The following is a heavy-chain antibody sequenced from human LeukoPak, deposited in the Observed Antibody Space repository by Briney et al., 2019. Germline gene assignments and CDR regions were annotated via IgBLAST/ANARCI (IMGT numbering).Heavy chain of an antibody. D-gene: IGHD1-1*01. J-gene: IGHJ3*02. V-gene: IGHV3-64D*06. CDR3: VKDQAGTTGNAFDI. CDR1: GLSFSRYP. Sequence: PGGSLRPSCSVSGLSFSRYPIHWVRQAPGKGLEYVSAISSNGGSTYYADSVKGRFTISRDNSKNTLYLQMSSLRGEDTAVYYCVKDQAGTTGNAFDIWGQGTMVTVSS. CDR2: ISSNGGST.